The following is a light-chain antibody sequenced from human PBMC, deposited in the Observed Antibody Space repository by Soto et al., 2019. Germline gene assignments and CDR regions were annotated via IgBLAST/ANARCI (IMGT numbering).Light chain of an antibody. CDR1: QSLIHSDGDTY. J-gene: IGKJ1*01. V-gene: IGKV2-30*02. Sequence: DVVMTQSPLSLPVTLGQPASISCRSSQSLIHSDGDTYLNWFQQRPGQSPRRLIYKVSDRDSVVPDRFIGSGSGTDFALQSSRVEADDVGIYCCMQGTPWPWTFGQGTEVEIK. CDR2: KVS. CDR3: MQGTPWPWT.